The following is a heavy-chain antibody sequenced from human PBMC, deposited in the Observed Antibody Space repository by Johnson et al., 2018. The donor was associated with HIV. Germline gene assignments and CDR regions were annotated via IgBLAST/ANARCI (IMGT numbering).Heavy chain of an antibody. CDR3: TTDRGKLELGFSAFDI. Sequence: VQLVESGGGLVQPGGSLRLSCAASGFTFSSYYMPWVRQAPGKGLVWVSRIKSKADGGATDYAAPVKGRFTISRDDSRNTLSLHMNGLKTEAPAVYYCTTDRGKLELGFSAFDIWGQGTLVTVSS. CDR1: GFTFSSYY. V-gene: IGHV3-15*01. J-gene: IGHJ3*02. D-gene: IGHD1-26*01. CDR2: IKSKADGGAT.